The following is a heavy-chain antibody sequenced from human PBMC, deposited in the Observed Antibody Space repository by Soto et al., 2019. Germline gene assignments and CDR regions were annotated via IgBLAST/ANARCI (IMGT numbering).Heavy chain of an antibody. Sequence: QVQLQESGPGLVESSQTLSLTCTVSGGSISGGGHYWSWIRQHPGKGLEWVGYIHYSGTTYYNPSLKSRLTISVDTSKTHFSLKLSSVTAADTAVYYCAGSWTTTAGWANWFDLWGQGTLVTVSS. J-gene: IGHJ5*02. CDR1: GGSISGGGHY. CDR3: AGSWTTTAGWANWFDL. CDR2: IHYSGTT. D-gene: IGHD6-13*01. V-gene: IGHV4-31*03.